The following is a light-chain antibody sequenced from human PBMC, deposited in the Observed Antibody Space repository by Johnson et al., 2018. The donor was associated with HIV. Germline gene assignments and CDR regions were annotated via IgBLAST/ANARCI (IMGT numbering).Light chain of an antibody. CDR2: YNN. CDR3: GKWDSSLRVGF. Sequence: QSVLTQPPSVSAAPGQKVTISCSGSSSNIGNNYVSWYQQIPGTAPKLLIYYNNKRPSGIPDRFSGSKSGTSATLGITGLQTGDEADYYCGKWDSSLRVGFFGTGTKVTVL. CDR1: SSNIGNNY. J-gene: IGLJ1*01. V-gene: IGLV1-51*01.